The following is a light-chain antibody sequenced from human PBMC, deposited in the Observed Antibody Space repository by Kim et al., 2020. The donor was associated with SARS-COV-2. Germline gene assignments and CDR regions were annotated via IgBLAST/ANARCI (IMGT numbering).Light chain of an antibody. Sequence: SASVGDRVTITCRASQGISTSLIWYQQKPGKVPKLLIYGASTLQSGVPSRFSGSGSGTDFTLTINSLQHEDVATYYCQKYDSVPHSFGQGTKLEIK. J-gene: IGKJ2*03. CDR1: QGISTS. V-gene: IGKV1-27*01. CDR3: QKYDSVPHS. CDR2: GAS.